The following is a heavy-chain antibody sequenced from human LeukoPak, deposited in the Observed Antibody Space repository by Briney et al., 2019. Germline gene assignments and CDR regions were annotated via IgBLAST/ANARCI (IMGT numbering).Heavy chain of an antibody. D-gene: IGHD3-10*01. Sequence: SETLSLTCTVSGGSISSYYWSWIRQPPGKGLEWIGYIYYSGSTNYNPSLKSRVTISVDTSKNQFSLKLSSVTAADTVVYYCARGVRLNYYYGSGSYYYNWFDPWGQGTLVTVSS. CDR1: GGSISSYY. J-gene: IGHJ5*02. CDR2: IYYSGST. CDR3: ARGVRLNYYYGSGSYYYNWFDP. V-gene: IGHV4-59*01.